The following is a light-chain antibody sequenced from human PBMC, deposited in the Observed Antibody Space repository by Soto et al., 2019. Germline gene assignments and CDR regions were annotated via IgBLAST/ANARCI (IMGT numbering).Light chain of an antibody. CDR3: QQYNNWPPFT. CDR1: QSVSSN. V-gene: IGKV3-15*01. CDR2: GTS. J-gene: IGKJ3*01. Sequence: EIVMTQSPAILSVSPGERATLSCRASQSVSSNLDWYQQKPGQAPRLLIYGTSTRATGIPARFSGSGSGTEFTLTISSLQSEDFAVYYCQQYNNWPPFTFGPGTKVDIK.